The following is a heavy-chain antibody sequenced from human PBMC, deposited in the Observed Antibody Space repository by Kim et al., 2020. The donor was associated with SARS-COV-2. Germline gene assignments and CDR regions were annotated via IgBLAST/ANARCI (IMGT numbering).Heavy chain of an antibody. CDR1: GGSISSSSYY. CDR2: IYYSGST. J-gene: IGHJ4*02. V-gene: IGHV4-39*01. CDR3: AKQRTTVTIVDFDY. D-gene: IGHD4-17*01. Sequence: SETLSLTCTVSGGSISSSSYYWGWIRQPPGKGLEWIGSIYYSGSTYYNPSLKSRVTISVDTSKNQFSLKLSSVTAADTAVYYCAKQRTTVTIVDFDYWGQGTLVTVSS.